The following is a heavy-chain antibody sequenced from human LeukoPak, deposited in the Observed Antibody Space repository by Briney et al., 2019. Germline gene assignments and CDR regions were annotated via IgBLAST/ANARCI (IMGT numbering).Heavy chain of an antibody. CDR2: IRYDGSNK. D-gene: IGHD3-9*01. V-gene: IGHV3-30*02. CDR1: GFTFSSYG. CDR3: ARDDILTGYYPNPFDY. J-gene: IGHJ4*02. Sequence: GGSLRLSCAASGFTFSSYGMHWVRQAPGKGLEWVAFIRYDGSNKYYADSVKGRFTISRDNAKNSLYLQMNSLRAEDTAVYYCARDDILTGYYPNPFDYWGQGTLVTVSS.